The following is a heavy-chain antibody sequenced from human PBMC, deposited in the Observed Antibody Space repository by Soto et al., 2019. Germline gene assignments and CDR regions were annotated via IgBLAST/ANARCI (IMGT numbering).Heavy chain of an antibody. Sequence: QVQLVQSGAEVKKPGSSVKVSCKASGGTFSSYAISWVRQAPGQGLEWMGGIIPIFGTANYAQKFQGRVTITADESKSKAYMELSSLRSEDTAMYYCARDVKAMATGYFDYWGQGTLVIVSS. CDR1: GGTFSSYA. CDR3: ARDVKAMATGYFDY. CDR2: IIPIFGTA. V-gene: IGHV1-69*01. D-gene: IGHD5-18*01. J-gene: IGHJ4*02.